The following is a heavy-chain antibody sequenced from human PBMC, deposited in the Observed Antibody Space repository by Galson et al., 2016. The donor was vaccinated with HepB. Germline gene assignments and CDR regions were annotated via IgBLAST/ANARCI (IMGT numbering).Heavy chain of an antibody. D-gene: IGHD1-14*01. Sequence: SVKVSCKASGYNFVYRTLHWVRQAPGQRLEWMGWINPGNGNTRYSQRFQGRVTITRDTSATTAYMALSGLKSEDTAIYYCAKDLPGALRAFDVWGQGTMV. V-gene: IGHV1-3*01. CDR2: INPGNGNT. CDR1: GYNFVYRT. CDR3: AKDLPGALRAFDV. J-gene: IGHJ3*01.